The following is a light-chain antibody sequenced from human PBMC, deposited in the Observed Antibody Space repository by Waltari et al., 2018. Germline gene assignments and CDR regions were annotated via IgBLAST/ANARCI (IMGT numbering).Light chain of an antibody. CDR2: DAT. CDR3: QQRSKWPWT. J-gene: IGKJ1*01. Sequence: EVVLTQSPATLSLSPGERATLPCRASQSVSIYLVWYRQKPGQRPWLLINDATKRATGIPARFSGSGSGTDFTLTISSLEPEDFTVYYCQQRSKWPWTFGQGTKVEF. CDR1: QSVSIY. V-gene: IGKV3-11*01.